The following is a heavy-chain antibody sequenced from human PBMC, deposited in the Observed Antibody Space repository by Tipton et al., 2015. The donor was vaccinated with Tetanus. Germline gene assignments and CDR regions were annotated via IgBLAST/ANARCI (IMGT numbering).Heavy chain of an antibody. CDR1: GGSINSGGYF. J-gene: IGHJ5*02. Sequence: TLSLTCTVSGGSINSGGYFWNWLRQYPGKGLEWIGYIYYSGTTHFNPSLKSRLVMSVDVSKNQFSLNLTSVTAADTAVYYCARDQGGGRVARLNWFDPWGPGTLVTVSP. D-gene: IGHD3-16*01. CDR3: ARDQGGGRVARLNWFDP. CDR2: IYYSGTT. V-gene: IGHV4-31*03.